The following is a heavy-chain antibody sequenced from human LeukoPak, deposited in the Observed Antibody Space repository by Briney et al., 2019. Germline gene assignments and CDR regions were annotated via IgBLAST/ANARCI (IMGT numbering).Heavy chain of an antibody. CDR2: ISGSGGST. J-gene: IGHJ6*03. V-gene: IGHV3-23*01. CDR1: GFTFSSYA. D-gene: IGHD4-17*01. CDR3: AKVPTVTTLLYYYYMDV. Sequence: QTGGSLRLSCAASGFTFSSYAMSWVRQAPGKGLEWVSAISGSGGSTYCADSVKGRFTISRDNSKNTLYLQMNSLRAEDTAVYYCAKVPTVTTLLYYYYMDVWGKGTTVTVSS.